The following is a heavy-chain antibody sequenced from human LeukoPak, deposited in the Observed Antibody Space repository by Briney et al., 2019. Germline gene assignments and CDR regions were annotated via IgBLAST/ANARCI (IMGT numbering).Heavy chain of an antibody. V-gene: IGHV3-7*04. Sequence: GGSLRLSCAASGFTFSSHWMIWVRQAPGKGLEWVAKIKPDGSDKYYGDSVKGRFTISRDNAKNTLYLQMNSLRAEDTAVYYCAREIYYRFDYWGQGTLGTVSS. CDR1: GFTFSSHW. J-gene: IGHJ4*02. CDR3: AREIYYRFDY. CDR2: IKPDGSDK. D-gene: IGHD1-26*01.